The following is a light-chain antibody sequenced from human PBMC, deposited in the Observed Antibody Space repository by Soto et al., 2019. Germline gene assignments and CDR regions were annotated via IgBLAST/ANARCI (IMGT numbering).Light chain of an antibody. CDR2: DAS. V-gene: IGKV1-17*03. CDR1: QAISSY. CDR3: LQHDRYPYS. Sequence: DIQMTQSPSAMSVSIGDRVTITCRASQAISSYLAWFQQKSGKVPRRLIYDASTLQSGVPSRFSGSGSGTDFTLTITNVQPEDVATYFCLQHDRYPYSFGQGTKL. J-gene: IGKJ2*03.